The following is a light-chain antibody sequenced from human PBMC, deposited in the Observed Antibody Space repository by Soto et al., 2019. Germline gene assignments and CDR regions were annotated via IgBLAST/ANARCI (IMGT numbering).Light chain of an antibody. Sequence: QSALTQPASVSGSPGQSITISCTGTSSDVGSYNLVSWYQQHPGKAPKLMIYEGNKRPSGVSDRFAGSKSGNTASLTISGLQAEDEADYYCCAYAGSSTRFGGGTKVTVL. CDR3: CAYAGSSTR. CDR1: SSDVGSYNL. V-gene: IGLV2-23*01. J-gene: IGLJ2*01. CDR2: EGN.